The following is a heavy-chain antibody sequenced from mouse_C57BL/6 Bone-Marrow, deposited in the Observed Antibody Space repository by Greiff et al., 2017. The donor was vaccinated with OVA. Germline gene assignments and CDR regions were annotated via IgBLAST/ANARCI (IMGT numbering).Heavy chain of an antibody. CDR1: GYTFTSYW. V-gene: IGHV1-69*01. D-gene: IGHD2-12*01. J-gene: IGHJ3*01. CDR2: IDPSDSYT. CDR3: ARSEAYYSAY. Sequence: QVQLQQPGAELVMPGASVKLSCKASGYTFTSYWMHWVKQRPGPGLEWIGEIDPSDSYTNYNQKFKGKSTLTVDTSSSTAYMQLSSLTSEDSAVYYCARSEAYYSAYGGQGTLVTVSA.